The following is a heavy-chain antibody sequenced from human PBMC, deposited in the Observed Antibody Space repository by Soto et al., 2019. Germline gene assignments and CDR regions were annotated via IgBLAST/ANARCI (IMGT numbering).Heavy chain of an antibody. CDR3: ARASYSSGWYGYFDY. V-gene: IGHV4-30-4*02. J-gene: IGHJ4*02. CDR1: GGSISSGDYY. CDR2: IYHSGTT. Sequence: PSETLSLTCTVSGGSISSGDYYWSWIRQPPGKGLEWIGYIYHSGTTYYNPSLKSRVTISVDRSKNQLSLELTSVTAADTAVYYCARASYSSGWYGYFDYWGQGTLVTVSS. D-gene: IGHD6-19*01.